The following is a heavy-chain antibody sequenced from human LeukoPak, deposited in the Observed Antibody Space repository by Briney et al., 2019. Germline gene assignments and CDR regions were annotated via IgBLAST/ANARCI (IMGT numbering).Heavy chain of an antibody. Sequence: PGGSLRLSCAVSGFTFSSYWMSWVRQAPGKGLEWLANMRQDGGEKYYVDSVKGRFTVSRDNTRNSVYLEMHSLRAEDTAMYYCTRSNYYDYGGAFDIWGQGTMVTVSS. CDR2: MRQDGGEK. CDR3: TRSNYYDYGGAFDI. V-gene: IGHV3-7*01. CDR1: GFTFSSYW. D-gene: IGHD4-17*01. J-gene: IGHJ3*02.